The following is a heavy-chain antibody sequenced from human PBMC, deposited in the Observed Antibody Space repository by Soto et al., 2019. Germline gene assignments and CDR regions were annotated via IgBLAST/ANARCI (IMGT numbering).Heavy chain of an antibody. J-gene: IGHJ5*01. V-gene: IGHV1-69*01. D-gene: IGHD6-19*01. CDR3: ARGEPGYTSGWFGVS. CDR1: GGSFSFNA. CDR2: IIPMFATT. Sequence: QVQLVQSGAEVTKPGSSVRVSCKASGGSFSFNAISWVRQAPGQGLEWMGGIIPMFATTSYAQKFQGRLTLSADDSSGTVYMELKSLKSDDTAVYYCARGEPGYTSGWFGVSWGHGTLVTVSA.